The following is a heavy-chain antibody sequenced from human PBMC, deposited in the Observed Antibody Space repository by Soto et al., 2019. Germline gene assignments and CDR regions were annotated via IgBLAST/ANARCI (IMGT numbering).Heavy chain of an antibody. CDR1: GGSISSSSYY. CDR3: ARRPWSGYSFDY. CDR2: IYNSGST. J-gene: IGHJ4*02. D-gene: IGHD3-3*01. Sequence: PSETLSLTCTVSGGSISSSSYYWGWIRQPPGKGLEWIGTIYNSGSTYYNPSLKSRVTISVDTSKNQFSLKLSSVTAADTAVYYCARRPWSGYSFDYWGQGTLVTVSS. V-gene: IGHV4-39*01.